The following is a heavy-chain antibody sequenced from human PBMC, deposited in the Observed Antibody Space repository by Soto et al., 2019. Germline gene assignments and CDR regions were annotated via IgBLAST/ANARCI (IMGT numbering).Heavy chain of an antibody. CDR2: IYYNGSP. CDR1: GGSITSDSYY. J-gene: IGHJ4*02. D-gene: IGHD5-12*01. CDR3: ASASYHVISGHDY. V-gene: IGHV4-31*03. Sequence: QVQLQESGPGLVKPSQTLSLTCTVSGGSITSDSYYWSWIRQHPGEGLEWIGYIYYNGSPYYNPSLKGRVTISIDTSKNRFPLKLGSVTAADTAVYYCASASYHVISGHDYWGQGSLVTVSS.